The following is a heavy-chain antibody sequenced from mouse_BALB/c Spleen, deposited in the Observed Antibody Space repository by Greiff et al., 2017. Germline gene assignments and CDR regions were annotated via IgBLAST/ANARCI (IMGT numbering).Heavy chain of an antibody. CDR1: GFNIKDYY. CDR2: IDPENGDT. V-gene: IGHV14-4*02. Sequence: VQLQQSGAELVRSGASVKLSCTASGFNIKDYYMHWVKQRPEQGLEWIGWIDPENGDTEYAPKFQGKATMTADTSSNTAYLQLSSLTSEDTAVYYCNAGGGARGAMDYWGQGTSVTVSS. CDR3: NAGGGARGAMDY. J-gene: IGHJ4*01.